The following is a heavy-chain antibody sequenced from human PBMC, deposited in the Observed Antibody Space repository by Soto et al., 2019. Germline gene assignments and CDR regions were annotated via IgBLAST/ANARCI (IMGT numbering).Heavy chain of an antibody. CDR1: GYTFTSYG. D-gene: IGHD3-10*01. CDR2: ISAYNGNT. Sequence: EASVKVSCKASGYTFTSYGISWVRQAPGQGLEWMGWISAYNGNTNYAQKLQGRVTMTTDTSTSTAYMELRSLRSDDTAVYYCAADRITMVRGVITHWGQGTLVTVSS. CDR3: AADRITMVRGVITH. J-gene: IGHJ4*02. V-gene: IGHV1-18*01.